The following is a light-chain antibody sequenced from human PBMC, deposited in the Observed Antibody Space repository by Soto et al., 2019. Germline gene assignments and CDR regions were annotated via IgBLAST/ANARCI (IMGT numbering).Light chain of an antibody. CDR1: QSINSF. CDR2: GAS. Sequence: EIVLTQSPGPLSLSPGEGATLSCRASQSINSFLAWYQQRRGQAPRLLIHGASNRATGIPDRFSGSGSGPDFTLTISRLEPEDFAVYYCQQYGGSPRTLGQGTKVDIK. V-gene: IGKV3-20*01. CDR3: QQYGGSPRT. J-gene: IGKJ1*01.